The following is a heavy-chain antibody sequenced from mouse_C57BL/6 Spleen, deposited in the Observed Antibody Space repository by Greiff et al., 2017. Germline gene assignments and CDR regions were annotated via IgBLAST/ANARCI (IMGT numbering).Heavy chain of an antibody. Sequence: QVQLQQSGPGLVQPSQSLSITCTVSGFSLTSYGVHWVRQSPGKGLEWLGVIWSGGSTDYNAAFISRLSISKDNSKSQVFFKMNSLQADDTAIYYCARNLIDITTVLYYYAMDYWGQGTSVTVSS. CDR2: IWSGGST. CDR3: ARNLIDITTVLYYYAMDY. D-gene: IGHD1-1*01. J-gene: IGHJ4*01. CDR1: GFSLTSYG. V-gene: IGHV2-2*01.